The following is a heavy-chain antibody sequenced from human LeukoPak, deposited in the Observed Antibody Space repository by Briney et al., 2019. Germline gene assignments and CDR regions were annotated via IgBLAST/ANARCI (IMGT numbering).Heavy chain of an antibody. CDR3: ARVGGGDYALFDY. CDR1: GGSISSGTYY. CDR2: IYYSGNT. V-gene: IGHV4-31*03. Sequence: SQTLSLTCTVSGGSISSGTYYWSWIRQPPGKGLEWIGCIYYSGNTYYNPSLKSRLTISVDTSKNQFSLKLSSVTAADTAMYYCARVGGGDYALFDYWGQGTLVTVSS. D-gene: IGHD2-21*02. J-gene: IGHJ4*02.